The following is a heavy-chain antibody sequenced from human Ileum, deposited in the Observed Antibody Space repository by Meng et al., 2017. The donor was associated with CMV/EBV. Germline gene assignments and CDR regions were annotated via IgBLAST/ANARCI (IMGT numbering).Heavy chain of an antibody. V-gene: IGHV3-23*01. CDR1: GFTFSSYA. D-gene: IGHD3-22*01. J-gene: IGHJ3*02. CDR3: AKGRSSGWLDAFNM. CDR2: ISGSGAST. Sequence: GESLKISCAASGFTFSSYAMSWVRQAPGKGLEWVSAISGSGASTYYADSLKGRFTISRDNSKNTLYLQMNSLRVEDTAVYYCAKGRSSGWLDAFNMWGQGPL.